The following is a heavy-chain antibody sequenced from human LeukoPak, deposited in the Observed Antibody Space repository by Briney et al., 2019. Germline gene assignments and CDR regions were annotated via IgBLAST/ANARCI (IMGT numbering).Heavy chain of an antibody. D-gene: IGHD2-2*01. V-gene: IGHV3-23*01. J-gene: IGHJ4*02. Sequence: GGSLRLSCAASGFTFSSYAMSWVRKAPVRVLKWVSAISDNGGSTYYADSVKGRFTISRDNSKNTLYLQMNSLGAEDTSVYYCYCRSTGTHFDYWGQGTLVTVSS. CDR1: GFTFSSYA. CDR3: YCRSTGTHFDY. CDR2: ISDNGGST.